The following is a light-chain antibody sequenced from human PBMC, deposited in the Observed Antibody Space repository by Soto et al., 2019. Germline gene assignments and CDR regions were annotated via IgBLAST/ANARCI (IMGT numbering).Light chain of an antibody. CDR3: SAWDDSLNGPV. V-gene: IGLV1-44*01. Sequence: QAVVTQPPSASGTPGQRVTISCSGSSSNIGSNTVNWYQQLPGTAPKLLIYSKNQRPSGVPDRFSGSKSGTSASLAISGRQSEDEADYYCSAWDDSLNGPVFGGGTKVTVL. CDR1: SSNIGSNT. J-gene: IGLJ3*02. CDR2: SKN.